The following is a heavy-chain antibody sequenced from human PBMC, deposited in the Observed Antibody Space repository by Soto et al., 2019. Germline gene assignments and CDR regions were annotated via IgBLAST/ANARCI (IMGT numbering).Heavy chain of an antibody. J-gene: IGHJ4*02. V-gene: IGHV5-10-1*01. D-gene: IGHD6-13*01. Sequence: PGESLKISCKGSGYSFTNYWISWVRQMPGKGLEWMGRIDPSDSYTSYSPSFQGHVTISRDKSISTAYLQWSSLKASDTAMYYCARHVIGDSTWSSGYWGQGTLVTVS. CDR1: GYSFTNYW. CDR3: ARHVIGDSTWSSGY. CDR2: IDPSDSYT.